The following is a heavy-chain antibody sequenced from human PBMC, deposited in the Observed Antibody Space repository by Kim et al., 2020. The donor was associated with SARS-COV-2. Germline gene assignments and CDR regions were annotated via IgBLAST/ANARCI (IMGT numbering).Heavy chain of an antibody. CDR3: AKDRAWTESPYHFDH. Sequence: DSVKGRFTISRDNSKNTLDLQMNSLRAEDTAIYYCAKDRAWTESPYHFDHWGQGTQATVSS. V-gene: IGHV3-23*01. J-gene: IGHJ4*02. D-gene: IGHD2-21*02.